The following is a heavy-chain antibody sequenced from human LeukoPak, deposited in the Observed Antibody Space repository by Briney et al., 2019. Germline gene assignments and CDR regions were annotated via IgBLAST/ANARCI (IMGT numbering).Heavy chain of an antibody. V-gene: IGHV3-66*01. CDR3: ARDRIAAAGFDY. CDR2: IYSGGST. Sequence: GGSLRLSCAASGFTVSSNYMSWVRQAPGKGLEWVSVIYSGGSTYYADSVKGRFTISRDNSKNTLYLQMNSLRAEDTAVYYCARDRIAAAGFDYWGQGTLVTVSS. CDR1: GFTVSSNY. D-gene: IGHD6-13*01. J-gene: IGHJ4*02.